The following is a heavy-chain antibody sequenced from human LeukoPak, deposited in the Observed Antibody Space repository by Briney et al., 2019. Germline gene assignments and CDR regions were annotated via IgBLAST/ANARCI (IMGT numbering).Heavy chain of an antibody. D-gene: IGHD6-13*01. CDR2: ISGGGGST. V-gene: IGHV3-23*01. J-gene: IGHJ6*02. CDR1: GFTFSSYA. Sequence: GGSLRLSCAASGFTFSSYAMNWVRPAPGKGLEWVSVISGGGGSTHYADSVKGRFTISRDNSKNTLYLQMNSLRAEDTAVYYCANPAGGLAAAGTGPYYYYGMDVWGQGTTVTVSS. CDR3: ANPAGGLAAAGTGPYYYYGMDV.